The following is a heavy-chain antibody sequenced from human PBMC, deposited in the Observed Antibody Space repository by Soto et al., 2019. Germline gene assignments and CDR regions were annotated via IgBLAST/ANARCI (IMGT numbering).Heavy chain of an antibody. D-gene: IGHD2-8*01. V-gene: IGHV1-2*02. CDR3: ARDNYGPNFQYYFDS. Sequence: ASVKVSCKPSGYPFTDLYIHLVRQAPGLGLEWMGWIDPRSGASRKTQRFQGRFTMTRDTSTNTVYMELSSLRSDDTAVYFCARDNYGPNFQYYFDSWGQGTLVTVSS. CDR2: IDPRSGAS. J-gene: IGHJ4*02. CDR1: GYPFTDLY.